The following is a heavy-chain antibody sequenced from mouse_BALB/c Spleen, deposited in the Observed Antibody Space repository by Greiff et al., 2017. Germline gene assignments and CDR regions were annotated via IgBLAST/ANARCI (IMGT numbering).Heavy chain of an antibody. CDR1: GFSLTSYD. V-gene: IGHV2-9-2*01. J-gene: IGHJ3*01. Sequence: QVQLQQSGPGLVAPSQSLSITCTVSGFSLTSYDISWVRQPPGKGLEWLGVIWTGGGTNYNSAFMSRLSISKDNSKSQVFLKMNSLQTDDTAIYYCVRDQLGRAYWGQGTLVTVSA. CDR2: IWTGGGT. CDR3: VRDQLGRAY. D-gene: IGHD4-1*02.